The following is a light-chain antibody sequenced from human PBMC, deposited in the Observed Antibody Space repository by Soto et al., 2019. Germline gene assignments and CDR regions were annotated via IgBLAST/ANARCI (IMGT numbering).Light chain of an antibody. CDR1: SSNLGAGYD. CDR3: SSYTSSSTRV. CDR2: GNR. Sequence: QSVLTQPPSVSGAPGQRVTLSCTGNSSNLGAGYDVHWYQQLPGAAPKLVIFGNRNRPSGVPERFSGSKSGTSASLAISGLQAEDEADYYCSSYTSSSTRVFGGGTKVTVL. J-gene: IGLJ3*02. V-gene: IGLV1-40*01.